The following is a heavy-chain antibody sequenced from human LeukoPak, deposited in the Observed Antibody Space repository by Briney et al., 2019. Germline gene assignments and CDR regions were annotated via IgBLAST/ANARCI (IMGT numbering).Heavy chain of an antibody. CDR2: IKHDGSEA. D-gene: IGHD3-10*01. J-gene: IGHJ4*02. V-gene: IGHV3-7*02. CDR1: EFTFNRYW. CDR3: ATYYSSSGTYY. Sequence: PGGSLRLSCAASEFTFNRYWMSWVRQAPGKGLEWVANIKHDGSEAHYVDSVKGRFTISRDNAKNSLYLQMNSLRAGDAAVYYCATYYSSSGTYYWGQGTLVTVSS.